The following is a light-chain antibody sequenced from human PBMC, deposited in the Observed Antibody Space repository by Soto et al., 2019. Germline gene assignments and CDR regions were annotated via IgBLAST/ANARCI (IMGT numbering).Light chain of an antibody. V-gene: IGKV3-20*01. Sequence: EIVLTQSPGTLYLSTGERATLSCRASQSVSSSYLAWDQQKAGQAPRLLIYGASSRATGIPDRFSGRGSGTDFTLTISRLEPEDFAVYYCQQYGSSSWTFGQGTKLEIK. J-gene: IGKJ1*01. CDR1: QSVSSSY. CDR3: QQYGSSSWT. CDR2: GAS.